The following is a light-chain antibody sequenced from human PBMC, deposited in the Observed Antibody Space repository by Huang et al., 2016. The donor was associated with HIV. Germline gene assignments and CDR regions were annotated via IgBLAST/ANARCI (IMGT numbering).Light chain of an antibody. CDR2: DAS. CDR3: QQRSNWPPT. J-gene: IGKJ2*01. V-gene: IGKV3-11*01. CDR1: QSVSSY. Sequence: EIVLTQSPATLSLSPGERATLSCRASQSVSSYLAWYQQKPGQAPRLLIYDASNRATGIPARFSGSGLGTYFTLTISSLEPEDFAVYYCQQRSNWPPTFGQGTKLEIK.